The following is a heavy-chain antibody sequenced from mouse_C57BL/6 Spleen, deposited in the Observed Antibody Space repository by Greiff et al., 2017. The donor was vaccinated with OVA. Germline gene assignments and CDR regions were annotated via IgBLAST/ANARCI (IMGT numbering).Heavy chain of an antibody. Sequence: DVKLVESEGGLVQPGSSMKLSCTASGFTFSDYYMAWVRQVPEKGLEWVANINYDGSSTYYLDSLKSRFIISSDNAKNILYLQMSSLKSEDTATYYCARSDDYDDYWYFDVWGTGTTVTVSS. CDR3: ARSDDYDDYWYFDV. CDR1: GFTFSDYY. V-gene: IGHV5-16*01. D-gene: IGHD2-4*01. CDR2: INYDGSST. J-gene: IGHJ1*03.